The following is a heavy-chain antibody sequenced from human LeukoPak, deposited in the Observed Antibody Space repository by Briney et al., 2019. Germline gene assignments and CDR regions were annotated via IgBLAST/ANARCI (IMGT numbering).Heavy chain of an antibody. J-gene: IGHJ5*02. CDR1: GGSISSGDYY. V-gene: IGHV4-30-4*01. CDR2: IFYSGST. CDR3: ARLHYYGSGSYYMPLPNWFDP. D-gene: IGHD3-10*01. Sequence: SETLSLTCTVSGGSISSGDYYWSWIRQPPGKGLEWIGYIFYSGSTYYNPPLKSRVTISVDTSKNQFSLKLSSVTAADTAVYYCARLHYYGSGSYYMPLPNWFDPWGQGTLVTVSS.